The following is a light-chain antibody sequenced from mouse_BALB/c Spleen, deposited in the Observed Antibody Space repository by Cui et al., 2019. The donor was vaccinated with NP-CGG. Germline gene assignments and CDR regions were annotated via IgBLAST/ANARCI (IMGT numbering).Light chain of an antibody. Sequence: VVSRESPLTTSPGETVTLTCRSSTGAVTTSNDANWVQEKPDHLFTGLIGGTNNRAPGVPARFSGSLIGDKAALTITGAQTEDEAIYFCALWYSNHWVFGGGTKLTVL. J-gene: IGLJ1*01. CDR1: TGAVTTSND. CDR3: ALWYSNHWV. V-gene: IGLV1*01. CDR2: GTN.